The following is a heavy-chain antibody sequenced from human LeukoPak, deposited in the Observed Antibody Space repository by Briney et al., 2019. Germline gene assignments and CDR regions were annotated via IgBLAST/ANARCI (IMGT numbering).Heavy chain of an antibody. V-gene: IGHV4-4*08. CDR3: ARRLSSGYFDY. CDR1: GGSISSYH. J-gene: IGHJ4*02. CDR2: IYTSGST. D-gene: IGHD6-19*01. Sequence: PSETLSLTCTVSGGSISSYHWSWIRQPPGKGLEWIGYIYTSGSTNYNPSLKSRVTISVDTSKNQFSLNLSSVTAADTAVYYCARRLSSGYFDYWGQGTLVTVSS.